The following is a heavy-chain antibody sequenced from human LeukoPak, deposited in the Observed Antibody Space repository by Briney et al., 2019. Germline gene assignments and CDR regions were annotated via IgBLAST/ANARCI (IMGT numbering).Heavy chain of an antibody. CDR2: IRSKANSYAT. Sequence: GGSLRLSCAASGFTFSGSAMHWVRQASGKGLEWVGRIRSKANSYATAYAASVKGRVTISRDDSKNTAYLQMNSLKTEDTAVYYCTRREGGADHWGQGTLVTVSS. J-gene: IGHJ4*02. D-gene: IGHD1-26*01. CDR1: GFTFSGSA. V-gene: IGHV3-73*01. CDR3: TRREGGADH.